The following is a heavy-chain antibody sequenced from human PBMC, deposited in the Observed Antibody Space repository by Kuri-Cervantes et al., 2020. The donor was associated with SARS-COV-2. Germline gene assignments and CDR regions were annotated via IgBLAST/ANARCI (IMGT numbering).Heavy chain of an antibody. CDR2: INTGNGNT. V-gene: IGHV1-3*04. J-gene: IGHJ4*02. CDR3: ARDGGGWYDY. Sequence: ASVKVSCKASGYTFSTYAMHWVRQAPGQRLEWMGWINTGNGNTKSSQKFQGRVTITRDTSASTAYMELSSLRSEDTAVYYCARDGGGWYDYWGQGTLVTVSS. CDR1: GYTFSTYA. D-gene: IGHD6-19*01.